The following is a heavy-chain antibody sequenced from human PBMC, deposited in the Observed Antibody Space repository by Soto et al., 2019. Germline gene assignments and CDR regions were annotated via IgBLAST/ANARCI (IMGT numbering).Heavy chain of an antibody. V-gene: IGHV5-10-1*01. Sequence: GESLKISCKGSGYSFTSSWINWVRQMPGKGLEWMGRIDPSRSYTIYNPSFQGHVTISVDKSISTAYLQWSSLKASDTAIYYCARPYYYAPSGSHPNAPHFFDQWGPGTVVTVSS. CDR2: IDPSRSYT. CDR3: ARPYYYAPSGSHPNAPHFFDQ. J-gene: IGHJ4*02. CDR1: GYSFTSSW. D-gene: IGHD3-22*01.